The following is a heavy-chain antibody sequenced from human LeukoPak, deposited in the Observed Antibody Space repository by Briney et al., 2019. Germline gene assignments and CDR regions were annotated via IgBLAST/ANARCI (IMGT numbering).Heavy chain of an antibody. CDR2: MNPNNGNA. V-gene: IGHV1-8*02. D-gene: IGHD6-19*01. J-gene: IGHJ4*02. CDR3: ARGAWYNSAYTALHYFDY. CDR1: GYTFTSYG. Sequence: ASVKVSCKASGYTFTSYGINWVRQATGQGLEWMGWMNPNNGNAGYAQKFQDKVTMTRDTSISTAYMELSSLRSEDTAIYYCARGAWYNSAYTALHYFDYWGQGTLVTVSS.